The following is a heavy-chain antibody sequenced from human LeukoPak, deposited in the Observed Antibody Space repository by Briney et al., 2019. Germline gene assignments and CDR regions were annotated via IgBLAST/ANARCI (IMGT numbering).Heavy chain of an antibody. CDR1: GFTFSSYG. V-gene: IGHV3-33*01. D-gene: IGHD3-22*01. CDR2: IWYDGSNK. Sequence: PGGSLRLSCAASGFTFSSYGMHWVRQAPGKGLEWVAVIWYDGSNKYYADSVKGRFTIFRDNSKNTLYLQMNSLRAEDTAVYYCARDRTYYYDPRELDYWGQGTLVTVSS. CDR3: ARDRTYYYDPRELDY. J-gene: IGHJ4*02.